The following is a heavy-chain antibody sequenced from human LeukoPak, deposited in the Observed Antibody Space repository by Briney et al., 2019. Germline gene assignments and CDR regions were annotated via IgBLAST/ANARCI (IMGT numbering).Heavy chain of an antibody. Sequence: GGSLRLSCAASGFTFSSYAMSWVRQAPGKGLEWVSAISGSGGSTYYADSVKGRFTISRDNSKNTLYLQMNSLRAEDTAVYYCARDRTMVRGVKSYWGQGTLVTVSS. J-gene: IGHJ4*02. V-gene: IGHV3-23*01. D-gene: IGHD3-10*01. CDR1: GFTFSSYA. CDR3: ARDRTMVRGVKSY. CDR2: ISGSGGST.